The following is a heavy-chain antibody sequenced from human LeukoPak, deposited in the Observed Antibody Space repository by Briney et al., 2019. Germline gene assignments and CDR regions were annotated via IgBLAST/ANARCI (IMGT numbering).Heavy chain of an antibody. D-gene: IGHD6-13*01. CDR1: GYSISSGYH. Sequence: SETLSLTCTVSGYSISSGYHWVWIRQPPGKGLEWIGSIYYSGSTYYNPSLKGRVTISVDTSKNQFSLKLNSVTAADTAVYYCARRSSSWYFDYWGQGTLVTVSS. CDR3: ARRSSSWYFDY. CDR2: IYYSGST. J-gene: IGHJ4*02. V-gene: IGHV4-38-2*02.